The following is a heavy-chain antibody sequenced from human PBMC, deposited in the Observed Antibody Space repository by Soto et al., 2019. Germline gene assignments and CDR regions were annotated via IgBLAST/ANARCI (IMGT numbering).Heavy chain of an antibody. Sequence: GGSLRLSCAGSGFTVSSNYMNLVRQAPGKGLEWVSFIYSGGNTYYADSVKGRFTISRDNSKNTLYLQMNSPRAEDTAVYYCAKAGQAMVRFRGSEYYRMDVSGQGTTVPVSS. V-gene: IGHV3-66*02. CDR3: AKAGQAMVRFRGSEYYRMDV. CDR1: GFTVSSNY. CDR2: IYSGGNT. J-gene: IGHJ6*01. D-gene: IGHD5-18*01.